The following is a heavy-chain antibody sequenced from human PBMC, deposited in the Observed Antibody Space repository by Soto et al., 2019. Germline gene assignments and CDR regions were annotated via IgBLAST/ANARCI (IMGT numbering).Heavy chain of an antibody. J-gene: IGHJ4*02. V-gene: IGHV3-30*18. CDR2: ISYDGSYQ. Sequence: GGSLRLSCEASGFALNKFGMHWVRQAPGKGLEWVAFISYDGSYQYYADSVQGRLTITRDNSMNTLNMQLNSLRREDTAVYYCAKGGEVGGVLGDHWGQGTLVTVSS. CDR3: AKGGEVGGVLGDH. CDR1: GFALNKFG. D-gene: IGHD1-26*01.